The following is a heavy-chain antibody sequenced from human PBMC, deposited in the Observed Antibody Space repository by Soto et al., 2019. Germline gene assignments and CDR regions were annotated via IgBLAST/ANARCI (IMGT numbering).Heavy chain of an antibody. Sequence: ASVKVSCKASGGTFSSYAISWVRQAPGQGLEWMGGIIPIFGTANYAQKFQGRVTITADESTNTGYMELRSLISEDTAVYYCARDGTLYDSSGYYYLYWGQGTLVTVSS. J-gene: IGHJ4*02. CDR1: GGTFSSYA. V-gene: IGHV1-69*13. CDR3: ARDGTLYDSSGYYYLY. CDR2: IIPIFGTA. D-gene: IGHD3-22*01.